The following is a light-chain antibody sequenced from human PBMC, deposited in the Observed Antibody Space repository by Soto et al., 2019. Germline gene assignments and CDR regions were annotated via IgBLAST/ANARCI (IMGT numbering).Light chain of an antibody. V-gene: IGKV1-33*01. Sequence: DIQMTQSPSTLPASAGDRVTISCRASQGIRNNLAWYQQQPGEPPKVLIYDASTLQRGVPSRFSGSGSGTDFTFTISSLQPEDFATYYCQQYDNSPPFTFGPGTKVDI. CDR2: DAS. CDR3: QQYDNSPPFT. J-gene: IGKJ3*01. CDR1: QGIRNN.